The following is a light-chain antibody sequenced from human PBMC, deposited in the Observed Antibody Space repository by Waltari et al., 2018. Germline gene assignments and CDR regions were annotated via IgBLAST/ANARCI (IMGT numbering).Light chain of an antibody. J-gene: IGKJ2*01. CDR2: GAS. V-gene: IGKV3-20*01. CDR3: QQYDTSPGT. Sequence: EIVLPQSPSTLLLPPGDTAPSPCRASQSLTVAYLAWYQHKSGQAPRLLIYGASYRATGIPDRFSGSGSGTDFTLTITRLEPDDFAVYYCQQYDTSPGTFGQGTKLEI. CDR1: QSLTVAY.